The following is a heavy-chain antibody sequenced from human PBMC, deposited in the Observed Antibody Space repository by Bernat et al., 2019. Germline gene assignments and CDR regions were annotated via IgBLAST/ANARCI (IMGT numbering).Heavy chain of an antibody. Sequence: QVQLVQSGDEGKKPGAEVKVFCKEYGYTFTGEDMHWVGEAPGKGLEWRGWIHKNSGGRNYAQKLQCWVTMTRDTSISTASMELSRLRSDDTAVSYCARVARLYSDFDYWGQGPLVTVSS. CDR3: ARVARLYSDFDY. D-gene: IGHD6-13*01. J-gene: IGHJ4*02. CDR2: IHKNSGGR. CDR1: GYTFTGED. V-gene: IGHV1-2*04.